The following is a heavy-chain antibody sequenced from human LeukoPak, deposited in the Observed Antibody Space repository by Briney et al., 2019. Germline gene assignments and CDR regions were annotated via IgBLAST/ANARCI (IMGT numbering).Heavy chain of an antibody. CDR3: AKDQCTRTSCDGYPGY. D-gene: IGHD2-2*01. CDR2: IHFDGSTK. V-gene: IGHV3-30*02. J-gene: IGHJ4*02. Sequence: GGSLRLSCAASGFTFSSYGMHWVRQAPGKGLEWVAFIHFDGSTKYSGDSVKGRFTISRDNSKNTLYLQMNSLRPEDTAAYYCAKDQCTRTSCDGYPGYWGQGSLVTVSS. CDR1: GFTFSSYG.